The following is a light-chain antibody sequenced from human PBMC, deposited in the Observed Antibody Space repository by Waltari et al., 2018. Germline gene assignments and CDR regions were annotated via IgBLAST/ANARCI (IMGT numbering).Light chain of an antibody. CDR1: QSLLYNSNNKNY. V-gene: IGKV4-1*01. CDR2: WAS. CDR3: QQYYTAPYT. Sequence: DIVMTQSPDSLAVSLGEKATINCQSNQSLLYNSNNKNYLAWYQQKPGPPLKLFFYWASSRESGVPDRFSGSGSGTDFTLTIGSLQAEDVAVYYCQQYYTAPYTFGQGTKLEIK. J-gene: IGKJ2*01.